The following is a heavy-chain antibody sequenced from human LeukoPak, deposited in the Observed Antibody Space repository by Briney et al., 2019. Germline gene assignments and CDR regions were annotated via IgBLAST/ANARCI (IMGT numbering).Heavy chain of an antibody. Sequence: PGGSLRLSCAASGFTYSSYAMHWVRQAPCKGLEWVAVISYDGSNKYYADSVKGRFTISRDNSKNTLYLQMNSLRAEDTAVYYCARTVTTFWEGFDYWGQGTLVTVSS. CDR2: ISYDGSNK. CDR1: GFTYSSYA. V-gene: IGHV3-30*04. CDR3: ARTVTTFWEGFDY. D-gene: IGHD3-16*01. J-gene: IGHJ4*02.